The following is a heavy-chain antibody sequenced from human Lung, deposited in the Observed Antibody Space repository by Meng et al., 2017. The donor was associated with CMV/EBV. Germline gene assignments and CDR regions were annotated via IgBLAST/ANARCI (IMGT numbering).Heavy chain of an antibody. CDR3: ARGVGESLGWEMGY. D-gene: IGHD1-26*01. V-gene: IGHV3-74*01. CDR2: INEDGNSI. Sequence: EVRLVESXXGXVXXGGXLRLPCEGSGFTFSSYWMHWVRQAPGKGLVWVSRINEDGNSISYADSVKGRFTISRDNAKNTLYLQMNSLRVEDTAVYYCARGVGESLGWEMGYWGQGILVTVSS. J-gene: IGHJ4*02. CDR1: GFTFSSYW.